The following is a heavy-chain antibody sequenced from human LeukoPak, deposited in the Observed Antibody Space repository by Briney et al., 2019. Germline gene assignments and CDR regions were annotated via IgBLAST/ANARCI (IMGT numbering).Heavy chain of an antibody. CDR1: NYTFTSYG. CDR2: ISGYNGNT. V-gene: IGHV1-18*01. D-gene: IGHD1-26*01. CDR3: ARSESGIVGATTLDY. J-gene: IGHJ4*02. Sequence: ASVKVSCKAFNYTFTSYGISWVRQAPGQGLEWMGWISGYNGNTDYAQKFQGRVTMTRDTSTSTVYMELSSLRSEDTAVYYCARSESGIVGATTLDYWGQGTLVTVSS.